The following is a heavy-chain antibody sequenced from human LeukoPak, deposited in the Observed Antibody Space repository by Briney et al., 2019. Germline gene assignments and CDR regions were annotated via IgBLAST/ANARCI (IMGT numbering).Heavy chain of an antibody. D-gene: IGHD3-3*01. J-gene: IGHJ5*02. V-gene: IGHV1-18*01. CDR1: GYTFTSYG. CDR2: ISAYNGNT. Sequence: ASVKVSCKASGYTFTSYGISWVRQAPGQGLEWMGWISAYNGNTNYAQKLQGRVTMTTDTSTSTAYMELRSLRSDDTAVYYCAVQWSGYQKGPATGFDPWGQGTLVTVSS. CDR3: AVQWSGYQKGPATGFDP.